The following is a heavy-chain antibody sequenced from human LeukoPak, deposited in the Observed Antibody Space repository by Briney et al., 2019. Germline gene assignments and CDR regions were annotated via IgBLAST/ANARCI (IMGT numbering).Heavy chain of an antibody. CDR2: ISGSGGST. J-gene: IGHJ6*03. CDR1: AFTFSSYA. Sequence: PGGSLRLSCAASAFTFSSYAMGWVRQAPGKGLEWVSAISGSGGSTYYADSVKGRFTISRDNSKNTLYLQMNSLRAEDTAVYYCTSSSSRGIYYYYYYMDVWGKGTTVTVSS. D-gene: IGHD6-6*01. V-gene: IGHV3-23*01. CDR3: TSSSSRGIYYYYYYMDV.